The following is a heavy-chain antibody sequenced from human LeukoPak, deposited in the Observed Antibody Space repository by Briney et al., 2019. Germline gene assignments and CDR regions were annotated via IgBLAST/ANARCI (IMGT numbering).Heavy chain of an antibody. D-gene: IGHD6-13*01. V-gene: IGHV3-21*01. Sequence: GGSLRLSCAASGFTFSSYSMNWVRQAPGKGLEWVSSISSSSSYIYYADSVKGRFTISRDNAKNSLYLQMNSLRAEDTAVYYCAVIAVAAPWDAFDIWGQGTMVTVSS. CDR2: ISSSSSYI. J-gene: IGHJ3*02. CDR3: AVIAVAAPWDAFDI. CDR1: GFTFSSYS.